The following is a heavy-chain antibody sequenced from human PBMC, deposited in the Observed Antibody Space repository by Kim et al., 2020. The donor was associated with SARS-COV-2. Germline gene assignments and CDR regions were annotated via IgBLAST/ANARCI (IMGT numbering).Heavy chain of an antibody. CDR3: RVVPAALGNHSPYYYYMDV. CDR2: INHSGST. CDR1: GGSFSGYY. Sequence: SETLSLTCAVYGGSFSGYYWSWIRQPPGKGLEWIGEINHSGSTNYNPSLKSRVTISVDTSKNQFSLKLSLVTAADTAVYYCRVVPAALGNHSPYYYYMDV. D-gene: IGHD2-2*01. J-gene: IGHJ6*03. V-gene: IGHV4-34*01.